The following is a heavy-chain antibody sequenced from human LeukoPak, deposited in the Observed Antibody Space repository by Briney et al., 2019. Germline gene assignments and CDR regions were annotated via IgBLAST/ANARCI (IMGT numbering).Heavy chain of an antibody. CDR3: ARDRSGWYRVLDY. D-gene: IGHD6-19*01. CDR1: GFTFSSYA. CDR2: ISYDGSNK. V-gene: IGHV3-30*04. J-gene: IGHJ4*02. Sequence: GGSLRLSCAASGFTFSSYAMHWVRQAPGKGLEWVAVISYDGSNKYYADSVKGRFTISRDDSKNTLYLQMNSLRAEDTAVYYCARDRSGWYRVLDYWGQGTLVTVSS.